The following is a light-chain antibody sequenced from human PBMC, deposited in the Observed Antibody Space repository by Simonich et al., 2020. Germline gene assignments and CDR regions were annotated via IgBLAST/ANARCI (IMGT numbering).Light chain of an antibody. CDR1: QSVSSSY. Sequence: EIVLTQSPGTLSLSPGERATLSCMASQSVSSSYLAWYQQKPVQAPRLLIYGASSRATGIPDRFSGSGSGTDFTLTISRLEPEDFAVYYCQQYGSSPPTFGQGTKVEIK. V-gene: IGKV3-20*01. J-gene: IGKJ1*01. CDR3: QQYGSSPPT. CDR2: GAS.